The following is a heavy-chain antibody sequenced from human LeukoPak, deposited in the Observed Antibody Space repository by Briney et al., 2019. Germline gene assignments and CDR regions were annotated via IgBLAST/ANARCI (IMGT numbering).Heavy chain of an antibody. D-gene: IGHD2-15*01. J-gene: IGHJ5*02. CDR3: ATERGGGTWFDP. V-gene: IGHV1-46*01. Sequence: ASVKVSCKASGYTFTTYHMHWVRQAPGQGLEWVGMIDTSDGNTNYAQKFLDRVTMTRDTSTSTVYMELSGLRSYDTAVYYCATERGGGTWFDPWGQGTLVTVSS. CDR2: IDTSDGNT. CDR1: GYTFTTYH.